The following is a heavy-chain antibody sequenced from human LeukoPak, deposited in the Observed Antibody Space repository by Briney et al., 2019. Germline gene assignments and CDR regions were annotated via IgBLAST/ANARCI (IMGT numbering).Heavy chain of an antibody. V-gene: IGHV3-7*01. Sequence: GGSLRLSCAASGFTFSSYLMSWVRQAPGKGLEWVANIKQDGSEKYYVDSVKGRFTISRDNAKNSLYLQMNSLRAEDTAVYYCARAGIQLWVRGFDYWGQGTLVTVSS. D-gene: IGHD5-18*01. J-gene: IGHJ4*02. CDR1: GFTFSSYL. CDR3: ARAGIQLWVRGFDY. CDR2: IKQDGSEK.